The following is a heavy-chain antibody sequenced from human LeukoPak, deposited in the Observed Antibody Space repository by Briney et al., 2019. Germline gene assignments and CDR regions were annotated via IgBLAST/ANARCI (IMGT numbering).Heavy chain of an antibody. CDR1: GFTFSSYG. J-gene: IGHJ5*02. Sequence: GGSLRLSCAASGFTFSSYGMHWVRQAPGKGLEWVAVISYDGSNKYYADSVKGRFTISRDNSKNTLYLQMNGLRAEDTAVYYCARVVAVAGTDNWFDPWGQGTLVTVSS. CDR2: ISYDGSNK. V-gene: IGHV3-30*03. CDR3: ARVVAVAGTDNWFDP. D-gene: IGHD6-19*01.